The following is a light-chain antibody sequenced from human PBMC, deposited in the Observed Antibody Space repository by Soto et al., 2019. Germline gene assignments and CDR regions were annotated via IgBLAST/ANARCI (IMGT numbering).Light chain of an antibody. V-gene: IGKV3-15*01. CDR3: QQYYNWPPYT. CDR2: GAS. CDR1: QSVDTN. J-gene: IGKJ2*01. Sequence: EVVMTQSPVTLSVSPGDRATLSCRASQSVDTNVAGYHQKPGQAPRLLVHGASMRAAGVPARFTGSGSGTDFTLTISGLQSDEFAGYDCQQYYNWPPYTCGQGTKLQIE.